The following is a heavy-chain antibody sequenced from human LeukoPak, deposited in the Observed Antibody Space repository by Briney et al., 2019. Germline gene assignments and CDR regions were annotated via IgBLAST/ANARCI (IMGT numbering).Heavy chain of an antibody. Sequence: PSETLSLTCAVYGGSFSGYYWSWIRQSPGKGLEWIGHIHYSGSTHYNPSLQSRVSISIDTSKNHFSLNLRSVTAVDTAVYYCARWGHFDTSGYFVVDYWGQGTLVTVSS. J-gene: IGHJ4*02. CDR2: IHYSGST. D-gene: IGHD3-22*01. CDR1: GGSFSGYY. CDR3: ARWGHFDTSGYFVVDY. V-gene: IGHV4-34*11.